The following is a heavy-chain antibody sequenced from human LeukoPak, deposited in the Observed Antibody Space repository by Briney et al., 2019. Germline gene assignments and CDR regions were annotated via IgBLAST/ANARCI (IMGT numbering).Heavy chain of an antibody. V-gene: IGHV4-30-2*01. J-gene: IGHJ3*02. D-gene: IGHD4-17*01. CDR3: ARDTPTVTHDAFDI. CDR2: IYHGGNT. Sequence: SETLSLTCTVSGGSVNSGGYYWSWIRQPPGKGLEWIGYIYHGGNTYYHPSLKSRVNISVDRSKNQFSLKLSSVTAADTAVYYCARDTPTVTHDAFDIWGQGTMVTVSS. CDR1: GGSVNSGGYY.